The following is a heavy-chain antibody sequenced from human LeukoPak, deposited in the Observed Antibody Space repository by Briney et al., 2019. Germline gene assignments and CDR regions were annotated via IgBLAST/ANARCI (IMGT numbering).Heavy chain of an antibody. J-gene: IGHJ4*02. V-gene: IGHV3-21*01. CDR3: ARGIAAQGTDY. CDR2: ISGSSSYI. D-gene: IGHD6-6*01. Sequence: GGSLRLSCAASGFTFSSYSMNWVRQAPGKGLEWVSSISGSSSYIYYADSVKGRFTISRDNAKNSLYLQMNSLSAEDTAVYYCARGIAAQGTDYWGQGTLVTVSS. CDR1: GFTFSSYS.